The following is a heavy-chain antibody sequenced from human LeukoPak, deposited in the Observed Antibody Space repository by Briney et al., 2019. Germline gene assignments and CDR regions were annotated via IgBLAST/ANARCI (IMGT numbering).Heavy chain of an antibody. CDR2: ISSSSSTI. CDR3: ARDLSRDYFDY. CDR1: GFTFSSYR. V-gene: IGHV3-48*02. J-gene: IGHJ4*02. Sequence: GGSLRLSCAASGFTFSSYRMNWVRQAPGKGLEWVSYISSSSSTIYYADSVKGRFTISSDNAKNSLYLQMNSVRDEDTAVYYCARDLSRDYFDYWGEGTLVTVSS.